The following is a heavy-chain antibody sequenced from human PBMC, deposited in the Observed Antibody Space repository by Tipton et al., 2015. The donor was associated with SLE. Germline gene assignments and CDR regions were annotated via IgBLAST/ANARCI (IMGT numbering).Heavy chain of an antibody. D-gene: IGHD2-15*01. V-gene: IGHV4-59*01. Sequence: GLVKPSETLSLTCAVYGGSFSGYYWSWIRQPPGKGLEWIGYIYYSGSTNYNPSLKSRVTISVDTSKNQFSLKMSSVTAADTAVYYCARVVDSGGFDPWGQGTLVTVSS. CDR3: ARVVDSGGFDP. J-gene: IGHJ5*02. CDR2: IYYSGST. CDR1: GGSFSGYY.